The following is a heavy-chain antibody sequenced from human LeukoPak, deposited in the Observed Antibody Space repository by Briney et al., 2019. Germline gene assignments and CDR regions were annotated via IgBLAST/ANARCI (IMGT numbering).Heavy chain of an antibody. V-gene: IGHV3-23*01. CDR1: GISLDYAW. CDR3: AIHGGGTIRIEAFDV. Sequence: GGSLRLSCAASGISLDYAWMTWVRQAPGKGLEWVSAISGDGRDIFYADAVKGRFTISRDNSKNTLYLQMNSLRDEDTALYYCAIHGGGTIRIEAFDVWGQGTMVTISS. J-gene: IGHJ3*01. CDR2: ISGDGRDI. D-gene: IGHD3-3*01.